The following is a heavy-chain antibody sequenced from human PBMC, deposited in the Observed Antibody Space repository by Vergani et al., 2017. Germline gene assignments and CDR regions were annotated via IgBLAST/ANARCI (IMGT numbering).Heavy chain of an antibody. Sequence: QVQLQQWGGGLFKPSETLSLTCVVNGGSFTCYHLTWIRQSPGEGLEWVGEIDHTGRPDYNPSLKGRLTMSVDKSRNQFSLTLNSVTTTDTAIYFCARGNTETNGHLYYSYYMDVWGQGTAVTVS. CDR2: IDHTGRP. CDR3: ARGNTETNGHLYYSYYMDV. J-gene: IGHJ6*03. D-gene: IGHD4-11*01. V-gene: IGHV4-34*01. CDR1: GGSFTCYH.